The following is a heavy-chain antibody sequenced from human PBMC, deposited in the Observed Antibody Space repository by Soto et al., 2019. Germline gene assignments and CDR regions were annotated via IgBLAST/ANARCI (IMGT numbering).Heavy chain of an antibody. CDR1: DDSIGRSNYF. D-gene: IGHD6-19*01. CDR3: AIHLYSGDSSGSFGY. CDR2: IFYRGNT. V-gene: IGHV4-39*01. J-gene: IGHJ4*02. Sequence: QLQLQESGPGLVKPSETLSLTCTVSDDSIGRSNYFWGWIRQPPGKGLEWIGNIFYRGNTHYNPSLKSRVTISLDTSNHHFSLRVSSVTAADTAVYYCAIHLYSGDSSGSFGYWGPGALVIVSS.